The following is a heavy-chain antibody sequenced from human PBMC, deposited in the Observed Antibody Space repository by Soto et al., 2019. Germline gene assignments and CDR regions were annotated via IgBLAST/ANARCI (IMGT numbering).Heavy chain of an antibody. Sequence: QVQLVQSGAEVKKPGASVKVSCKASGYTFTSYDINWVRQATGQGLEWMGWMNPNSGNTGYAQKFQGRVTMTRNTSIGTATRELSSLRSENTALYYWGRARVYYDILTGRGGAWFDPWGQGTLVTVSS. V-gene: IGHV1-8*01. CDR2: MNPNSGNT. D-gene: IGHD3-9*01. J-gene: IGHJ5*02. CDR3: GRARVYYDILTGRGGAWFDP. CDR1: GYTFTSYD.